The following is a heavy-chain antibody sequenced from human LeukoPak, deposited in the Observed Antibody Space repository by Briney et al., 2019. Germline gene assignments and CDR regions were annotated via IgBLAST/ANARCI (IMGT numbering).Heavy chain of an antibody. J-gene: IGHJ5*02. Sequence: SVKVSCKASGGTFSSYAISWVRQAPGQGPEWMGGIIPIFGTANYAQKFQGRVTITADESTSTAYMELSSLRSEDTAVYYCASPRQDYDILTGYYGYWFDPWGQGTLVTVSS. D-gene: IGHD3-9*01. CDR3: ASPRQDYDILTGYYGYWFDP. CDR2: IIPIFGTA. V-gene: IGHV1-69*01. CDR1: GGTFSSYA.